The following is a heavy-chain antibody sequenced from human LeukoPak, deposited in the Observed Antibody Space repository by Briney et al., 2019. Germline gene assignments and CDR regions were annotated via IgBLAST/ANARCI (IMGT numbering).Heavy chain of an antibody. CDR3: AKVPAGGYNYADYYFDN. D-gene: IGHD5-18*01. Sequence: SGGSLRLSCAASGFTFSTYAMGWVRQAPGKGLEWVSAISGTGGTTYYAGTVKGRFTISRDNSKNTVYLQMNSLRAEDTAVYYCAKVPAGGYNYADYYFDNWGQGTLVTVSP. CDR1: GFTFSTYA. CDR2: ISGTGGTT. J-gene: IGHJ4*02. V-gene: IGHV3-23*01.